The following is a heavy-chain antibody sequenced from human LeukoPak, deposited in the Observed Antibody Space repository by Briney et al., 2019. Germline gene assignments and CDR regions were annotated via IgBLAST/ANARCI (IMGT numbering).Heavy chain of an antibody. V-gene: IGHV1-8*02. CDR1: GYTFTSYG. CDR2: MNPNSGNT. Sequence: GASVKVSCKASGYTFTSYGISWVRQATGQGLEWMGWMNPNSGNTGYAQKFQGRVTMTRNTSISTAYMELSSLRSEDTAVYYCARGGIMPTVEFRDYYYYYMDVWGKGTTVTVSS. D-gene: IGHD4-11*01. CDR3: ARGGIMPTVEFRDYYYYYMDV. J-gene: IGHJ6*03.